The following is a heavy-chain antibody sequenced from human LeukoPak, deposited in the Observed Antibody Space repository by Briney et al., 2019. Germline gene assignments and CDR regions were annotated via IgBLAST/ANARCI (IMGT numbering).Heavy chain of an antibody. J-gene: IGHJ3*02. CDR2: MNPNSGNT. CDR3: ARVFIGGQLWSRTPIAFDI. CDR1: VYTFTSYD. V-gene: IGHV1-8*01. D-gene: IGHD5-18*01. Sequence: GASVKVSCKASVYTFTSYDINWVRQATGQGLEWMGWMNPNSGNTGYAQKFQGRVTMTRNTSISTAYMELSSLRSEDAAVYYCARVFIGGQLWSRTPIAFDIWVQGTMVTVSS.